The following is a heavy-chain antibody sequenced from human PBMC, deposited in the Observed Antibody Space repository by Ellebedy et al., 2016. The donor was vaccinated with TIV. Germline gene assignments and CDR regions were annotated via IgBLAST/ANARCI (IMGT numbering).Heavy chain of an antibody. CDR1: GFTISSYS. J-gene: IGHJ4*02. D-gene: IGHD6-19*01. CDR2: ISSSSRTI. CDR3: ARMSNPRGSGWFNFDY. V-gene: IGHV3-48*01. Sequence: GESLNISCAASGFTISSYSMNWVRQAPGKGLEWVSYISSSSRTIYYADSVKGRFTISRDNAKNSLYLQMNSLRAEDTAVYYCARMSNPRGSGWFNFDYWGQGTLVTVSS.